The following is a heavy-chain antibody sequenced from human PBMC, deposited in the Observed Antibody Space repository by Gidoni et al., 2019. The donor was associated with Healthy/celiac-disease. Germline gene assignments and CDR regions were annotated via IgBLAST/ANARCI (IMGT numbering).Heavy chain of an antibody. CDR3: ARDRGSYDFWSGYYTV. D-gene: IGHD3-3*01. V-gene: IGHV3-66*01. J-gene: IGHJ4*02. CDR1: GFPVSSNY. CDR2: IYSGGST. Sequence: EVQLVESGGGLVQPGGSLRLPCAASGFPVSSNYMSWVRQAPGKGLEWVSVIYSGGSTYCADAVKGRFTISRDNSKNTLYLQMNSLRAEDTAVYYCARDRGSYDFWSGYYTVWGQGTLVTVSS.